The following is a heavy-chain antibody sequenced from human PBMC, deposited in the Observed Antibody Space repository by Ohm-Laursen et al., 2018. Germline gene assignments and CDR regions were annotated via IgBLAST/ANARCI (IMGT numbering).Heavy chain of an antibody. J-gene: IGHJ4*02. CDR3: ARDSVGDF. CDR1: GFTFSSYG. Sequence: SLRLSCTASGFTFSSYGMNWVRQAPGKGLEWVAIIWHDGSNKYYADSVKGRFTISRDNAKNSLYLQMNSLRAEDTAVYYCARDSVGDFWGQGTLVTVSS. V-gene: IGHV3-33*08. D-gene: IGHD1-26*01. CDR2: IWHDGSNK.